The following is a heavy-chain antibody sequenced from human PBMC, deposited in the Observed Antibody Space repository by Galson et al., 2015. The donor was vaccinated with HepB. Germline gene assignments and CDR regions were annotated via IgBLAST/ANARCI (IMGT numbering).Heavy chain of an antibody. Sequence: QSGAEVKKPGASLKISCKGSGFRFSSYWIGWVRQKPGKGLEWMGIIYAGDSDTRYSPSFQGQVNMSVDKSIDSAYLQWSALKASDTAMYFCARHHGDPNSYLDYWGPRTLLIVSS. CDR2: IYAGDSDT. D-gene: IGHD4-11*01. V-gene: IGHV5-51*01. CDR3: ARHHGDPNSYLDY. J-gene: IGHJ4*02. CDR1: GFRFSSYW.